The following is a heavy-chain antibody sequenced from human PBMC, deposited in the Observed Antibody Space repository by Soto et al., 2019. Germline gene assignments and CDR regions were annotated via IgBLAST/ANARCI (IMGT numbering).Heavy chain of an antibody. D-gene: IGHD6-13*01. J-gene: IGHJ5*02. Sequence: XESLRLSCSTSGLIFSSHAMSWVRQAPGKGLEWVSAISCSVGSTYYADSVKGRFTISRDNSKNTLYLQMNSLRAEDTAVYYCAKHTARSSWYGWFDPWGQGTLVTVSS. CDR1: GLIFSSHA. CDR3: AKHTARSSWYGWFDP. CDR2: ISCSVGST. V-gene: IGHV3-23*01.